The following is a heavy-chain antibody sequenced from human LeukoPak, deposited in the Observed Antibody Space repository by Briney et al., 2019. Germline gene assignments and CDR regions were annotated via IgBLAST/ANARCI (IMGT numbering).Heavy chain of an antibody. D-gene: IGHD2-15*01. CDR1: GGSISSYY. CDR3: ARGDYCSGGSCYWPYYYYYYMDV. J-gene: IGHJ6*03. CDR2: IYYSGST. Sequence: SETLSLTCTVSGGSISSYYWSWIRQPPGKGLEWIGDIYYSGSTNYNPSLKSRVTISVDTSKNQFSLKPSSVTAADTAVYYCARGDYCSGGSCYWPYYYYYYMDVWGKGTTVTVSS. V-gene: IGHV4-59*01.